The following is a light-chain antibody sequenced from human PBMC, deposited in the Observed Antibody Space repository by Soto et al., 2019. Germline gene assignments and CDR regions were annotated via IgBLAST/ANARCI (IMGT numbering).Light chain of an antibody. CDR2: KAS. Sequence: DIQMTQSPSPLSASVGDRFTITCRASQSISSWLAWYQQKPGKAPKILIYKASSLESGVPSRFSGSGSGTEFNLTIRSLKPDDFATYDCKQCYRFSITYGLGTRLEIK. J-gene: IGKJ5*01. CDR3: KQCYRFSIT. CDR1: QSISSW. V-gene: IGKV1-5*03.